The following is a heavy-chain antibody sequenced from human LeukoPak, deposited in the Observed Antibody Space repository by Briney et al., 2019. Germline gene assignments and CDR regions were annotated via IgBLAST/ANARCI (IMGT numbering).Heavy chain of an antibody. Sequence: GSLRLSFAASGFTFSGYAMTWVRQAPGKGLEWVSSITGSGDYTYYIDSVKGRFTISRDNSKNILYLQMNSLRGEDTALYYYAKDGLYYDGSAHVYYFDYWGQRILVAVSS. V-gene: IGHV3-23*01. CDR2: ITGSGDYT. D-gene: IGHD3-22*01. CDR3: AKDGLYYDGSAHVYYFDY. J-gene: IGHJ4*02. CDR1: GFTFSGYA.